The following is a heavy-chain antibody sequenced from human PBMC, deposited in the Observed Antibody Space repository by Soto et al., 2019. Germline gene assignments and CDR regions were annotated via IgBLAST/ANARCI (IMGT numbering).Heavy chain of an antibody. D-gene: IGHD3-3*01. CDR2: ISYDGSNK. J-gene: IGHJ4*02. CDR3: ARDLSHHDFWSGYSDY. Sequence: PGGSLRISCAASGYTFNSYAMHWVRQATGKGLEWVAVISYDGSNKYYADSVKGRFTISRDNSKNTLYLQMNSLRAEDTAVYYCARDLSHHDFWSGYSDYWGQGTLVTVS. V-gene: IGHV3-30-3*01. CDR1: GYTFNSYA.